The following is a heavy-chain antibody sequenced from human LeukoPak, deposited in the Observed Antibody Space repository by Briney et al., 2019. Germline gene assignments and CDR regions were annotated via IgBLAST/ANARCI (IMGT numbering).Heavy chain of an antibody. CDR1: GFTVSSNY. CDR2: IKSKTDGGTT. Sequence: PGGSLRLSCADSGFTVSSNYMRWVRQAPGKGLEWVGRIKSKTDGGTTDYAAPVKGRFTISRDDSKNTLYLQMNSLKTEDTAVYYCTTNNRVLLWLVYWGQGTLVTVSS. D-gene: IGHD3-10*01. CDR3: TTNNRVLLWLVY. V-gene: IGHV3-15*01. J-gene: IGHJ4*02.